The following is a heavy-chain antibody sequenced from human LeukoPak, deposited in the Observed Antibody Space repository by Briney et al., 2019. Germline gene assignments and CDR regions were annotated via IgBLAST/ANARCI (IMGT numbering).Heavy chain of an antibody. CDR3: ARDLGVMVRAFDI. J-gene: IGHJ3*02. CDR1: GGSISSYY. CDR2: IYYSGST. Sequence: PSETLSLTCTVSGGSISSYYWSWIRQPPGKRLEWIGYIYYSGSTSYNPSLKSRVTISVDTSKNQISLKLSSVTAADTAVYYCARDLGVMVRAFDIWGQGTMVTVFS. V-gene: IGHV4-59*01. D-gene: IGHD5-18*01.